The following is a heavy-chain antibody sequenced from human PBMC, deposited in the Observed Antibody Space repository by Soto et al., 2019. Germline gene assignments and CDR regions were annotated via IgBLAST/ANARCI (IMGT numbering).Heavy chain of an antibody. CDR3: AIVPRILDV. D-gene: IGHD2-2*01. J-gene: IGHJ6*02. Sequence: GGSLRLSCAAYGFTFSSYEMNWVRQAPGKGLEWVSYISSSGSTIYYADSVKGRFTISRDNAKNSLYLQMNSLRAEDTAVYYCAIVPRILDVWGQGTTVTVSS. CDR2: ISSSGSTI. V-gene: IGHV3-48*03. CDR1: GFTFSSYE.